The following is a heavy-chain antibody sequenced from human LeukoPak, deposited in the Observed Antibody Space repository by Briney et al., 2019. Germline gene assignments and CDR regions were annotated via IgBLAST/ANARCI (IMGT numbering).Heavy chain of an antibody. Sequence: SETLSLTCTVSGGSISSYYWSWIRQPPGKGLEWIGYIYYSGSTNYNPSLKRRVTISVDTSKNQFSLKLSSVTAADTAVYYCARLPSATLFDYWGQGTLVTVSS. D-gene: IGHD2/OR15-2a*01. V-gene: IGHV4-59*08. J-gene: IGHJ4*02. CDR1: GGSISSYY. CDR2: IYYSGST. CDR3: ARLPSATLFDY.